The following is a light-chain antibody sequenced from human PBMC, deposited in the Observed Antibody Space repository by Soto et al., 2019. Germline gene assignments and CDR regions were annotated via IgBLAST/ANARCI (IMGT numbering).Light chain of an antibody. V-gene: IGKV3-20*01. CDR1: QSVSSSY. CDR3: QQYGSSPPLT. Sequence: IVMTQSPSTVSVSPGERATLSCRASQSVSSSYLAWYQQKPGQAPRLLIYGASSRATGIPDRFSGSGSGTDFTLTISRLEPEDFAVYYCQQYGSSPPLTFGGGTKVDIK. CDR2: GAS. J-gene: IGKJ4*01.